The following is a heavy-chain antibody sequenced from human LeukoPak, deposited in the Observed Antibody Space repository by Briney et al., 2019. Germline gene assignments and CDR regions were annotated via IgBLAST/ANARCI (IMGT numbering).Heavy chain of an antibody. CDR1: GGSISSSSYY. J-gene: IGHJ4*02. V-gene: IGHV4-39*01. CDR3: ARRASGTTGTTPGESVDY. Sequence: SETLSLTCTVSGGSISSSSYYWGWIRQPPGKGLEWIGSIYYSGSTYYNPSLKSRVTISVDTSKNQFSLKLSSVTAADTAVYYCARRASGTTGTTPGESVDYWGQGTLVTVSS. D-gene: IGHD1-1*01. CDR2: IYYSGST.